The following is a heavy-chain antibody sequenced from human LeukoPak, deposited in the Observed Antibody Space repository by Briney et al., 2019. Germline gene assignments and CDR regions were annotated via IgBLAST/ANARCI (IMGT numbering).Heavy chain of an antibody. CDR3: ARARWYYYDSSGEPSCYFDY. CDR1: GFTVSSNY. J-gene: IGHJ4*02. D-gene: IGHD3-22*01. CDR2: IYSGGST. Sequence: PGGSLRLSCAASGFTVSSNYMSWVRQAPGKGLEWVPVIYSGGSTYYADSVKGRFTISRDNSKNTLYLQMNSLRAENTAVYYCARARWYYYDSSGEPSCYFDYWGQGTLVTVSS. V-gene: IGHV3-66*01.